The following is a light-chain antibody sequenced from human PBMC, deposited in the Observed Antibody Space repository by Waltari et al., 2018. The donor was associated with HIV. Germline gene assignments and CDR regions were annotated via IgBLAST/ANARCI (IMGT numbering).Light chain of an antibody. CDR3: QQSYSTPQT. J-gene: IGKJ1*01. V-gene: IGKV1-39*01. CDR1: QNISSY. CDR2: TAS. Sequence: DIQMTQSPSSLSASVGDRVTITCRASQNISSYLSWFQQKPGKAPKLLIYTASSLQSGVPSRFSGSGSGTDFTLTISSLKPEDFATYNCQQSYSTPQTFGQGTKVEIK.